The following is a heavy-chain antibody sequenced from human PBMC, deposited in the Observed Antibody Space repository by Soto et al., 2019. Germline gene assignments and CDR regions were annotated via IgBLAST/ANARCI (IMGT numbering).Heavy chain of an antibody. CDR1: GFTFSSYA. Sequence: QVQLVESGGGVVQPGRSLRLSCAASGFTFSSYAMHWVRQAPGKGLEWVAVISYDGSNKYYADSVKGRFTISRDNSKNXLYLQMNSLRAEETAVYYCARDLRHSYGYLEVADYWGQGTLVTVSS. CDR2: ISYDGSNK. D-gene: IGHD5-18*01. J-gene: IGHJ4*02. CDR3: ARDLRHSYGYLEVADY. V-gene: IGHV3-30-3*01.